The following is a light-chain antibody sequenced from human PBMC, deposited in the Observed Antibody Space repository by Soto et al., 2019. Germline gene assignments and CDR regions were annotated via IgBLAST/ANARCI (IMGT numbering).Light chain of an antibody. CDR1: SSDVGAYDH. Sequence: QSALTQPASVSGSPGQSITISCTGTSSDVGAYDHVSWYQQHPGKAPKLLIYEVTHRPSGVSNRFSGSKSGNTASLTISGLQAEDEADYHCSSYKTSLIYVFGTGTKVTVL. CDR2: EVT. CDR3: SSYKTSLIYV. V-gene: IGLV2-14*01. J-gene: IGLJ1*01.